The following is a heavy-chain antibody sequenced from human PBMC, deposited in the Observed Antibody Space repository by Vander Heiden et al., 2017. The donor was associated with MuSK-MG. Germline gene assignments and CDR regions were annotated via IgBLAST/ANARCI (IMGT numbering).Heavy chain of an antibody. V-gene: IGHV3-23*01. CDR1: GFTFSSYA. J-gene: IGHJ4*02. CDR2: ISGSGGST. Sequence: GQPGGSLRLSCAASGFTFSSYAMSWVRQAPGKGLEWVSAISGSGGSTYYADSVKGRFTISRDNSKNTLYLQMNSLRAEDTAVYYCAKWVAREETFDYWGQGTLVTVSS. D-gene: IGHD2-15*01. CDR3: AKWVAREETFDY.